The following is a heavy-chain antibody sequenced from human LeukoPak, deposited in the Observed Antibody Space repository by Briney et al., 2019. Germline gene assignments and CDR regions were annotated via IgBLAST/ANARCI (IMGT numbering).Heavy chain of an antibody. CDR3: ATCGGGGQALDL. J-gene: IGHJ3*01. D-gene: IGHD3-16*01. CDR1: GFTFSRYW. V-gene: IGHV3-74*01. Sequence: GGSLRLSCAASGFTFSRYWMFWVRQVPGKGLVWVSRINSDGTSRDNADSVRGRFTISRDNTKNTLFLLMNSLTDEDSALYRCATCGGGGQALDLWGQGTVVTVSS. CDR2: INSDGTSR.